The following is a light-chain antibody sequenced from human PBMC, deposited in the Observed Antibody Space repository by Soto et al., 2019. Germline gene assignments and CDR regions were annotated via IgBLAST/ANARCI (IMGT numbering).Light chain of an antibody. Sequence: DIQMTQSPPTLSASVGDRVTITCRASQSIRNYLAWYQQMPGKAPKLLIYGASSLQSGVPSRFSGSGSGTEFTLNISSLQPDDFATYFCQHHNSYSQTFGQGTKVEIK. CDR2: GAS. J-gene: IGKJ1*01. CDR3: QHHNSYSQT. V-gene: IGKV1-5*01. CDR1: QSIRNY.